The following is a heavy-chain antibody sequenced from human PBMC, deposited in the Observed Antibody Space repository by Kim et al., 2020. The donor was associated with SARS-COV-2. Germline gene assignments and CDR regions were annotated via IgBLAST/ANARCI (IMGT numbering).Heavy chain of an antibody. CDR1: GFTFSSHW. V-gene: IGHV3-7*01. CDR3: VRENWRKDDY. Sequence: GGSLRLSCVASGFTFSSHWMSWVRQAPGKGLEWVTNIKKDGSEKYYVDSVKGRFTISRDNAKNSMYLQMNSLRAEDTAVYYCVRENWRKDDYWGQGTLVTVSS. J-gene: IGHJ4*02. CDR2: IKKDGSEK.